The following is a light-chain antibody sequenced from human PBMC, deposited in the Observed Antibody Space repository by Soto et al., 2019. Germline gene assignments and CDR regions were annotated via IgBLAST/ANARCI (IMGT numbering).Light chain of an antibody. CDR3: QSYDSTLSARYV. CDR2: GNI. J-gene: IGLJ1*01. Sequence: QPVLTQPPSGSGAPGQRVTISCTGSSSNIGAGYDVHWYQQRPGTAPKLLIFGNINRPSGVPDRFSGSKSGTSASLAITGLQAEDEGDYYCQSYDSTLSARYVLGTGTKLPVL. V-gene: IGLV1-40*01. CDR1: SSNIGAGYD.